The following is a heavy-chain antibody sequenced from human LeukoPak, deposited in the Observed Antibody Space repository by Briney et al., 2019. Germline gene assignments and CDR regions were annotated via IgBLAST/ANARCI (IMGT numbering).Heavy chain of an antibody. Sequence: GGSLRLSCAASGFKVSSYWMTWVRQAPGKGLEWVANIRQDGGEAYYVDSVKGRFTVSRDNAKNSLYLQMNSLRAEDTAVYYCARMFWLAYEPYYYYYMDVWGKGTTVTVSS. D-gene: IGHD3-9*01. V-gene: IGHV3-7*01. J-gene: IGHJ6*03. CDR3: ARMFWLAYEPYYYYYMDV. CDR1: GFKVSSYW. CDR2: IRQDGGEA.